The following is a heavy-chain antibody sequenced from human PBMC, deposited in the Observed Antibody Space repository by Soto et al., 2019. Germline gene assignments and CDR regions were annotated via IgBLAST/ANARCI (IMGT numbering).Heavy chain of an antibody. J-gene: IGHJ6*02. V-gene: IGHV5-51*01. CDR2: IYPGNSDT. D-gene: IGHD3-16*01. CDR3: ARAFRGSPYGMDV. Sequence: RESLKISCKGSGYNFAYFWIGWVRQMPGRGLELMGIIYPGNSDTTYSPSFQGQVTISADKSIRTAYLQWRSLRASDTAIYYCARAFRGSPYGMDVWGQGTTVTVSS. CDR1: GYNFAYFW.